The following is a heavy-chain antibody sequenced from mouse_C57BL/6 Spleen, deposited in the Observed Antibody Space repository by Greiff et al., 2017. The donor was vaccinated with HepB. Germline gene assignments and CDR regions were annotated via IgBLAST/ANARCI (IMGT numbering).Heavy chain of an antibody. CDR3: ARENYGIAMDY. D-gene: IGHD1-1*01. J-gene: IGHJ4*01. Sequence: EVKLQESGPGLVKPSQSLSLTCSVPGYSITSGYYWNWIRQFPGNKLEWMGYISYDGSNNYNPSLKNRISITRDTSKNQFFLKLNSVTTEDTATYYCARENYGIAMDYWGQGTSVTVSS. CDR1: GYSITSGYY. V-gene: IGHV3-6*01. CDR2: ISYDGSN.